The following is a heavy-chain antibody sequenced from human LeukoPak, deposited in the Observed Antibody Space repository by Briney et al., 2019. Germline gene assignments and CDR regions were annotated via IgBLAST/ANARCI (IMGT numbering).Heavy chain of an antibody. V-gene: IGHV4-59*01. D-gene: IGHD6-13*01. CDR1: GGSISSYY. CDR3: ARGHSSSWYSFDY. Sequence: SETLSLTCTVSGGSISSYYWNWIRQPPGKGLEWIGYIYYSGSTNYSPSLKSRVTMSVDTSKKQSSLKVSSVIAADTAVYYCARGHSSSWYSFDYWGQGTLVTVSS. J-gene: IGHJ4*02. CDR2: IYYSGST.